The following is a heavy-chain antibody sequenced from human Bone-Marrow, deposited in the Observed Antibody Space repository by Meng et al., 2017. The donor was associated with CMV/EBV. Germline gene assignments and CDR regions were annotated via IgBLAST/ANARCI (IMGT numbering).Heavy chain of an antibody. V-gene: IGHV4-59*12. J-gene: IGHJ4*02. CDR2: IYYSGST. CDR1: GGSISSYY. Sequence: SETLSLTCTVSGGSISSYYWSWIRQPPGKGLEWIGYIYYSGSTNYNPSLKSRVTISVDTSKNQFSLKLSSVTAADTAVYYCARAVRFSRIVATNDYWGQKTLVTVSS. D-gene: IGHD5-12*01. CDR3: ARAVRFSRIVATNDY.